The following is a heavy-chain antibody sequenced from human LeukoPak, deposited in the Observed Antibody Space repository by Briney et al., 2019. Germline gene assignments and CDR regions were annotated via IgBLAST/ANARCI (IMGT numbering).Heavy chain of an antibody. J-gene: IGHJ4*02. CDR1: GFTLSSYA. Sequence: GGSLRLSCAASGFTLSSYAMSWVRQAPGKGLEWVSAISGSGGSTYYADSVKGRFTISRDNSKNTLYLQMNSLRAEDTAVYYCAKDLGVVRFLEWSIDYWGQGTLVTVSS. CDR2: ISGSGGST. V-gene: IGHV3-23*01. D-gene: IGHD3-3*01. CDR3: AKDLGVVRFLEWSIDY.